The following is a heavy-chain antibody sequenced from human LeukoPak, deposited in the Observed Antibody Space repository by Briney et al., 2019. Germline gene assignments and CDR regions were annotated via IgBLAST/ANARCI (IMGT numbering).Heavy chain of an antibody. CDR3: AKFFTGEYVRAFDV. J-gene: IGHJ3*01. CDR2: MSYDGSNK. D-gene: IGHD3-10*02. CDR1: GFTFSSYA. V-gene: IGHV3-30*18. Sequence: GGSLRLSCAASGFTFSSYAMHWVRQAPGKGLEWVAVMSYDGSNKYYADSVKGRFTISRDNSKNTLYLQMNSLRAEDPAVYYCAKFFTGEYVRAFDVWGQGTMVTVSS.